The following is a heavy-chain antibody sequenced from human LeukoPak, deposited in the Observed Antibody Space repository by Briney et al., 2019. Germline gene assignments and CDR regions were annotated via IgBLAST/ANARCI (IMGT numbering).Heavy chain of an antibody. CDR2: IYTSGST. Sequence: PSETLSLTCTVSGGSISSGSYYWSWIRQPAGKGLEWIGRIYTSGSTNYNPSLKSRVTISVDTSKNQFSLKLSSVTAADTAVYYCATAGDDYDILTGYTGYYFDYWGQGTLVTVSS. CDR3: ATAGDDYDILTGYTGYYFDY. D-gene: IGHD3-9*01. CDR1: GGSISSGSYY. V-gene: IGHV4-61*02. J-gene: IGHJ4*02.